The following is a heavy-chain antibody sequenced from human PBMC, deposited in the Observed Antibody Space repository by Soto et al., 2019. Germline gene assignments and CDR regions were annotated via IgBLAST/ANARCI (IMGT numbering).Heavy chain of an antibody. CDR2: IKSKTDGGTT. CDR1: GFTFSNAW. V-gene: IGHV3-15*01. J-gene: IGHJ4*02. D-gene: IGHD3-10*01. CDR3: TTDLIGGLLWFGEPAPSYYFDY. Sequence: GESLKISCAASGFTFSNAWMSWVRQAPGKGLEWVGRIKSKTDGGTTDYAAPVKGRFTISRDDSKNTLYLQMNSLKTEDTAVYYCTTDLIGGLLWFGEPAPSYYFDYWGQGTLVTVSS.